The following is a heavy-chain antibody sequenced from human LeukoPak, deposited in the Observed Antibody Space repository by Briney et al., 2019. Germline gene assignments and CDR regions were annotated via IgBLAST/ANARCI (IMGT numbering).Heavy chain of an antibody. CDR3: ARGADYDFWSGYWFDP. CDR2: INHSGST. J-gene: IGHJ5*02. Sequence: SETLSLTCAVYGGSFSGYYWSWIRQPPGKGLEWIGEINHSGSTNYNPSLKSRVTISVDTSKNQFSLKLSSVTAADTAVYYCARGADYDFWSGYWFDPWGQGTLVTVSS. V-gene: IGHV4-34*01. CDR1: GGSFSGYY. D-gene: IGHD3-3*01.